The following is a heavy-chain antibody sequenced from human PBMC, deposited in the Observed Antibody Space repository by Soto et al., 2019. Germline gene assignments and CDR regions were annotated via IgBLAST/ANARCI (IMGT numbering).Heavy chain of an antibody. J-gene: IGHJ3*02. CDR2: IYHSGST. CDR3: ASSGGYDSDAFDI. CDR1: SGSISSSNW. Sequence: QVQLQESGPGLVKPSGTLSLTCAVSSGSISSSNWWRWVRQPPGKGLEWIGEIYHSGSTNYNPSLMRRGTISVDKSKNQFSLKLSSVTAADTAVYYCASSGGYDSDAFDIWGQGTMVTVSS. V-gene: IGHV4-4*02. D-gene: IGHD5-12*01.